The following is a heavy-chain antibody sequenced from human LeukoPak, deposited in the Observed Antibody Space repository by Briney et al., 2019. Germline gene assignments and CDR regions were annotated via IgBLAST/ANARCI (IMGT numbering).Heavy chain of an antibody. Sequence: GGSLRLSCAASGFTFSSYAMSWVRQAPGKGLEWVSGISGGDVSTYYADSVKGRFTISRDNSKNTLFLQMNSLRAEDTAVYYCAKNGGISIFGVVIKPYYYYMDVWGKGTTVTVSS. CDR2: ISGGDVST. CDR3: AKNGGISIFGVVIKPYYYYMDV. J-gene: IGHJ6*03. V-gene: IGHV3-23*01. D-gene: IGHD3-3*01. CDR1: GFTFSSYA.